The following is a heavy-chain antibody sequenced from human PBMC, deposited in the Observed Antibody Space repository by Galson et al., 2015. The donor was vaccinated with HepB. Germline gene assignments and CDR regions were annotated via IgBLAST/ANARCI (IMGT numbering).Heavy chain of an antibody. CDR2: FFYTGST. V-gene: IGHV4-59*01. D-gene: IGHD3-10*01. J-gene: IGHJ6*02. Sequence: QVQLRESGPGLVKPSETLSLTCTVFNGSISTYSWSWIRQPPGKGLEWMGNFFYTGSTTYNPSLKSRVTISVDKSKDQLSLKLTSVTAADTAVYYCARSRVRGDKGMHVWGQGTTVTVSS. CDR3: ARSRVRGDKGMHV. CDR1: NGSISTYS.